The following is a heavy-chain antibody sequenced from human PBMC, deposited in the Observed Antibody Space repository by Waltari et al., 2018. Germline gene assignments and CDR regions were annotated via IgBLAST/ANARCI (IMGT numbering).Heavy chain of an antibody. CDR2: LSGSDSAI. CDR1: GFTFSRYS. Sequence: EVQLVESGGGLVQPGGSLRLSCAASGFTFSRYSRNWVRRGPGKGLGGVSYLSGSDSAIYYADAVKGRFTISRDNAKSSLFLHMTSLRAEDTAVYYCARDRGGDSSGLSPDAFDYWGQGTLVTVAP. J-gene: IGHJ4*02. V-gene: IGHV3-48*04. CDR3: ARDRGGDSSGLSPDAFDY. D-gene: IGHD3-22*01.